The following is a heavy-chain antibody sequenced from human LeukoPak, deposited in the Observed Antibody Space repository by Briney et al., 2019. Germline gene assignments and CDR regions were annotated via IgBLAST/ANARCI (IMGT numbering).Heavy chain of an antibody. CDR1: GYTFTNYA. D-gene: IGHD2-21*02. CDR3: ARDGLVTHYWFDP. Sequence: ASVKVSCKASGYTFTNYAIHWVRQAPGQRLEWMGWINVDNGNTLYSQKFQGRVTFTRDTSANTAYLDLSSLRSEDTAVFYCARDGLVTHYWFDPWGQGTQVIVSS. V-gene: IGHV1-3*01. J-gene: IGHJ5*02. CDR2: INVDNGNT.